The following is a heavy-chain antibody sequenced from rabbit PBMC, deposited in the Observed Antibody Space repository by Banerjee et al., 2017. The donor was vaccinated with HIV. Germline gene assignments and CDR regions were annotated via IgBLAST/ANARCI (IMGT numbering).Heavy chain of an antibody. D-gene: IGHD4-1*01. Sequence: QSLEESGGDLVKPGGTLTLTCKASGVDFSSYYYMCWVRQAPGKGLELMACIYTSSGSTYYASWVNGRFTISSDNAQNTVDLQMNSLTAADTATYFCARYLAGVIGWNFNLWGQGTLVTVS. J-gene: IGHJ4*01. V-gene: IGHV1S43*01. CDR1: GVDFSSYYY. CDR3: ARYLAGVIGWNFNL. CDR2: IYTSSGST.